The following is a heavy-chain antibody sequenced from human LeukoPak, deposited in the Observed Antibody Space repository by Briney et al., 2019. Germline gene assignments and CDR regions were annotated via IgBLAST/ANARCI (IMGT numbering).Heavy chain of an antibody. CDR3: ARISTVTTWSFGY. D-gene: IGHD4-11*01. V-gene: IGHV4-34*01. Sequence: PSETLSLTCAVYGGSFSGYYWSWIRQPPGKGLEWIGEINHSGSTNYNPSLKSRVTISVDTSKNQFSLKLSSVTAADTAVYYCARISTVTTWSFGYWGQGTLVTVSS. J-gene: IGHJ4*02. CDR2: INHSGST. CDR1: GGSFSGYY.